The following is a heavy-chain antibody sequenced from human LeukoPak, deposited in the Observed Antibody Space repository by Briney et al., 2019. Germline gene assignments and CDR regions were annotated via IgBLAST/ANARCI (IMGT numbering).Heavy chain of an antibody. V-gene: IGHV4-39*07. J-gene: IGHJ6*03. CDR2: MFYSGST. CDR3: ARARGGVSNYFYYMDV. CDR1: GGSVSSSNYY. D-gene: IGHD3-10*01. Sequence: PSETLSLTCTVSGGSVSSSNYYWGWIRQPPGKGLEWIGSMFYSGSTYYNPSLKSRVTILIDTSKNQFSLELTSVTAADTAVYYCARARGGVSNYFYYMDVWGKGTTVTVSS.